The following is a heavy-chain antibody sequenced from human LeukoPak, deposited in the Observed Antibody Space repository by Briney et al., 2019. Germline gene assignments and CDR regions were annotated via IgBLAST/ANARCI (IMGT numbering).Heavy chain of an antibody. CDR1: GFTFSSYA. J-gene: IGHJ3*02. CDR3: ARYCSSTSCYLAHAFDI. V-gene: IGHV3-23*01. D-gene: IGHD2-2*01. Sequence: GGSLRLSCAASGFTFSSYAMNWVRQAPGKGLEWVSAISGSGGRTYQPDSVKGRFTISRDNAKNSLYLQMNSLRDEDTAVYYCARYCSSTSCYLAHAFDIWGQGTMVTVSS. CDR2: ISGSGGRT.